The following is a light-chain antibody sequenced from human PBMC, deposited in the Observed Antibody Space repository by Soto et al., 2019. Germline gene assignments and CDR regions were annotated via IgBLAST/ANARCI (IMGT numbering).Light chain of an antibody. CDR2: DVS. CDR1: SSDVGGYNY. CDR3: SSYTSSSTLGVV. Sequence: QSALTQPATVSESPGQSITISCTGTSSDVGGYNYVSWYQQHPGKAPKLMIYDVSNRPSGVSNRFSGSKSGNTASLTISGLQAEDEADYYCSSYTSSSTLGVVFGGGTKLTVL. V-gene: IGLV2-14*01. J-gene: IGLJ2*01.